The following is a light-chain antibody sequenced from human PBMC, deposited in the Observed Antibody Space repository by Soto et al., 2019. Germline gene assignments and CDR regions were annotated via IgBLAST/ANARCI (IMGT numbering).Light chain of an antibody. V-gene: IGKV1-33*01. Sequence: DIQMTQSPSSLSPSVGDKVTITCQASQDISNYLNWYQQKPGKAPELLIYDASSLETGVPSRFSGSRSGTDFSFTISSLQPEDIATYYCQQYDNLPFTFGGGTKVEIK. CDR1: QDISNY. CDR3: QQYDNLPFT. CDR2: DAS. J-gene: IGKJ4*01.